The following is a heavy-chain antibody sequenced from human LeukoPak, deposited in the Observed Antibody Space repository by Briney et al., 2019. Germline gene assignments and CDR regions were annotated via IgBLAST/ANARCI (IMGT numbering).Heavy chain of an antibody. CDR1: GFTFSSYW. J-gene: IGHJ6*02. D-gene: IGHD3-3*01. Sequence: PGGSLRLSCAASGFTFSSYWMHWVRQAPGKGLVWVPRINSDGSSTSYADSVKGRFTISRDNAKNTLYLQMNSLRAEDTAVYYCAREAPRFDYGMDVWGQGTTVTVSS. CDR3: AREAPRFDYGMDV. V-gene: IGHV3-74*01. CDR2: INSDGSST.